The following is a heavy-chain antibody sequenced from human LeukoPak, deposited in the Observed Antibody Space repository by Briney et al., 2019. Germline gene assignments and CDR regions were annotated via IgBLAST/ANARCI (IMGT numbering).Heavy chain of an antibody. Sequence: PGGSLRLSCAASGLTFSDYNMRWIRQAPGKGLEWVSSISRSGSTIYYADSVKGRFTISRDNAKNSLYLQMNSLRAEDTAVYYCARRLDVWGKGTKVTVSS. J-gene: IGHJ6*04. V-gene: IGHV3-11*04. CDR1: GLTFSDYN. CDR3: ARRLDV. CDR2: ISRSGSTI.